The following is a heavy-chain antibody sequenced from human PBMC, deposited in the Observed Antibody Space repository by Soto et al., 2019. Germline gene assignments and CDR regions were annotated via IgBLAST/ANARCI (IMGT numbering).Heavy chain of an antibody. CDR1: GGSVSSGSYY. CDR2: IYYSGST. V-gene: IGHV4-61*01. J-gene: IGHJ5*02. Sequence: SETLYLTCTVSGGSVSSGSYYWSWIRQPPGKGLEWIGYIYYSGSTNYNPSLKSRVTISVDTSKNQFSLKLSSVTAADTAVYYCARVPVQKQQLVRTNWFDLCGQGTLVTVSS. CDR3: ARVPVQKQQLVRTNWFDL. D-gene: IGHD6-13*01.